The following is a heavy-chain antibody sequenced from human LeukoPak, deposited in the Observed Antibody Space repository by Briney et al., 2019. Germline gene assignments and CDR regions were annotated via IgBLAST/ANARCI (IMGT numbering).Heavy chain of an antibody. V-gene: IGHV3-30*03. Sequence: GGSLRLSCAASGFTFSSYGMHWVRQAPGKGLEWVAVISYDGSNKYYAESVKGRFTISRDNSKNTLYLQMNSLRVEDTAVYFSARPYSSSWYYPLDYWGQGTLVTVSS. D-gene: IGHD6-13*01. CDR3: ARPYSSSWYYPLDY. CDR2: ISYDGSNK. J-gene: IGHJ4*02. CDR1: GFTFSSYG.